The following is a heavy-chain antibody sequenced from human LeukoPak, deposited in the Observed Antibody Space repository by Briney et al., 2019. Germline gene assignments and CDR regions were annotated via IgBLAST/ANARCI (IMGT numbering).Heavy chain of an antibody. Sequence: SETLSLTCTVSGGSISSSSYYWSWIRQPPGKGLEWIGYIYYSGSTNYNPSLKSRVTISVDTSKNQFSLKLSSVTAADTAVYYCARARGITIFGVVIISGMDVWGQGTTVTVSS. CDR2: IYYSGST. J-gene: IGHJ6*02. V-gene: IGHV4-61*01. CDR1: GGSISSSSYY. CDR3: ARARGITIFGVVIISGMDV. D-gene: IGHD3-3*01.